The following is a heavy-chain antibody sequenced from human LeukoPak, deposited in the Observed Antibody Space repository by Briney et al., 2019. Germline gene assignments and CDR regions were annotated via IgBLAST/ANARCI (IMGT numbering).Heavy chain of an antibody. D-gene: IGHD6-6*01. CDR1: GGSISSSSYY. Sequence: SETLSLTCTVSGGSISSSSYYWGWIRQPPGKGLEWIGSIYYSGSTYYNPSLKSRVTISVDTSKNQFSLKLSSVTAADTAVYYCASPAPSIAAPLEAFDIWGQGTMVTVSS. J-gene: IGHJ3*02. V-gene: IGHV4-39*01. CDR2: IYYSGST. CDR3: ASPAPSIAAPLEAFDI.